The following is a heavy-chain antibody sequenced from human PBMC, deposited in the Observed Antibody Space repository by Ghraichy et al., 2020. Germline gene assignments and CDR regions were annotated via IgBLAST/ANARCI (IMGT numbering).Heavy chain of an antibody. J-gene: IGHJ5*02. CDR1: GGSISSYY. Sequence: SETSLTCTVSGGSISSYYWSWIRQPPGKGLEWIGYIYYSGSTNYNPSLKSRVTISVDTSKNQFSLKLSSVTAADTAVYYCARGEGSGNNWFDPWGQGTLVTVSS. D-gene: IGHD3-10*01. CDR3: ARGEGSGNNWFDP. V-gene: IGHV4-59*01. CDR2: IYYSGST.